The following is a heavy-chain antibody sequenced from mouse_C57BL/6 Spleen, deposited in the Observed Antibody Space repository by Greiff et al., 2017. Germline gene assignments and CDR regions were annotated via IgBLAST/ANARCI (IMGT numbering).Heavy chain of an antibody. Sequence: QVQLQQPGAELVKPGASVKLSCKASGYTFTSYWMHWVKQRPGRGLEWIGRIDPNSGGTKYNEKFKSKATLTVDKPSSTAYMQLSSLTSEDSAVYYCARCYDYPYYAMDYWGQGTSGTVSS. CDR1: GYTFTSYW. CDR3: ARCYDYPYYAMDY. CDR2: IDPNSGGT. D-gene: IGHD2-4*01. J-gene: IGHJ4*01. V-gene: IGHV1-72*01.